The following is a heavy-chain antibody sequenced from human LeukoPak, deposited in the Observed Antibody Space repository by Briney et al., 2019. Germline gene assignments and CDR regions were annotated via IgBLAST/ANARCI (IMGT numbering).Heavy chain of an antibody. J-gene: IGHJ4*02. D-gene: IGHD3-10*01. CDR1: GYTFTSYD. CDR2: VNPNSGNT. V-gene: IGHV1-8*01. CDR3: ARGRGFGESRPRVFDY. Sequence: GASVKVSCKASGYTFTSYDINWVRQPTGQGLEWMGWVNPNSGNTGYAQKFQGRVTMTRNTSISTAYMELSSLRSEDTAVYYCARGRGFGESRPRVFDYWGQGTLVTVSS.